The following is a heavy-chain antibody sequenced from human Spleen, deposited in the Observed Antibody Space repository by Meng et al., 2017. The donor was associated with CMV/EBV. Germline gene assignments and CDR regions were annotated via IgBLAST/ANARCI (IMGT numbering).Heavy chain of an antibody. V-gene: IGHV4-31*03. CDR3: ARGHIYYYLDC. J-gene: IGHJ4*02. D-gene: IGHD2-2*02. Sequence: LRLSCTVSGASMASGGFYWSWIRQHPGKGLEWIGYIFYSDSTEYNPSLRSRITISAEKSKNQFSLRLRSVTAADTAVYFCARGHIYYYLDCWGQGTLVTVSS. CDR1: GASMASGGFY. CDR2: IFYSDST.